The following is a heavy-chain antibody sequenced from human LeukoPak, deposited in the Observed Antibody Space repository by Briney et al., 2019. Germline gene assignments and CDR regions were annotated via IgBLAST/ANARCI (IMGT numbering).Heavy chain of an antibody. CDR2: INHSGST. Sequence: SETLSLTCAVYGGSFSGYYWSWIRQPPGKGLEWIGEINHSGSTNYNPSLKSRVTISVDTSKNQFSLKLSSVTAADTAVYYCARDGSGSYYFSWFDPWGQGTLVTVSS. CDR1: GGSFSGYY. CDR3: ARDGSGSYYFSWFDP. V-gene: IGHV4-34*01. D-gene: IGHD3-10*01. J-gene: IGHJ5*02.